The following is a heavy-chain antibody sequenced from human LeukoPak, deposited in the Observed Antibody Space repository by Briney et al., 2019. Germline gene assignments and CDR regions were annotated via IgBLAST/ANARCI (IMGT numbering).Heavy chain of an antibody. CDR3: AKPAGGG. Sequence: GGSLRLSCAASGFTFSSYAMSWVRQGPGTGLEWVSTVSGSGSGTYYADSVKGRFTISRDNSKNTPYLQMNSLRAEDTAVYYCAKPAGGGWGQGTLVTVSS. V-gene: IGHV3-23*01. CDR1: GFTFSSYA. J-gene: IGHJ4*02. CDR2: VSGSGSGT. D-gene: IGHD3-16*01.